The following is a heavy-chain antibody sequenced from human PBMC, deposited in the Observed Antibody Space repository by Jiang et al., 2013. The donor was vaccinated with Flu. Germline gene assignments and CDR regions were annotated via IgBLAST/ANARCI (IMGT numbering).Heavy chain of an antibody. CDR3: AKENLADGYKMGYFDS. V-gene: IGHV1-69*01. Sequence: SGAEVKKPGSSVKVSCEASGGTFSRYAFSWVRRAPGQGLEWMGEVIPVYEASKYAEKVQGRVTITADESTSTAYMELRNLRIEDTAVYYCAKENLADGYKMGYFDSWGQGTQVTVSS. CDR2: VIPVYEAS. CDR1: GGTFSRYA. J-gene: IGHJ4*02. D-gene: IGHD5-24*01.